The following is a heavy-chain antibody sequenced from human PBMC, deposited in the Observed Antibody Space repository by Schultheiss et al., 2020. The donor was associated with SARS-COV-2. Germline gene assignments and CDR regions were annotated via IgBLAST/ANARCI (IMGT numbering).Heavy chain of an antibody. CDR2: IYHSGTT. Sequence: SETLSLTCAVSGGSISSSSYYWGWIRQPPGKGLEWIGEIYHSGTTNYNPSLESRVTMSVDTSKNQFSLKLTSVTAADTAVYYCARGPHSASWYDPPWFDPWGQGTLVTVSS. J-gene: IGHJ5*02. CDR3: ARGPHSASWYDPPWFDP. CDR1: GGSISSSSYY. V-gene: IGHV4-39*07. D-gene: IGHD6-13*01.